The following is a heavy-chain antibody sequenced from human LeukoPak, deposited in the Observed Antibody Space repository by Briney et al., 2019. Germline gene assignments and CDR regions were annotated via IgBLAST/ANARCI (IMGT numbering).Heavy chain of an antibody. Sequence: KPSETLSLTCTVSGGSISSGGYYWSWIRQHPGKGLEWIGYIYHSGSTYYNPSLKSRVTISVDTSKNQFSLKLSSVTAADTAVYYCARDRRVEMATRAHAFDIWGQGTMVTVSS. J-gene: IGHJ3*02. D-gene: IGHD5-24*01. CDR3: ARDRRVEMATRAHAFDI. CDR1: GGSISSGGYY. V-gene: IGHV4-31*03. CDR2: IYHSGST.